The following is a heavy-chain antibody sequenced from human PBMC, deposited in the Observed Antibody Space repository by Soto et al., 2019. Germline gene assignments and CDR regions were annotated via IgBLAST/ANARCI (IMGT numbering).Heavy chain of an antibody. CDR1: GFTFSSYE. CDR3: ARYKIQNYGCNYYYYGMDV. Sequence: GGSLRLSCAASGFTFSSYEMNWVRQAPGKGLEWVSYISSSGSTIYYADSVKGRFTISRDNAKNSLFLQMNSLRAEDTAVYYCARYKIQNYGCNYYYYGMDVWGQGNTVTVSS. D-gene: IGHD4-17*01. J-gene: IGHJ6*02. CDR2: ISSSGSTI. V-gene: IGHV3-48*03.